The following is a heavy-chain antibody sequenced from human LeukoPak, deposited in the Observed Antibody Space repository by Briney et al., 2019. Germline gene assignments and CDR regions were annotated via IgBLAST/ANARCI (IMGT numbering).Heavy chain of an antibody. J-gene: IGHJ3*02. Sequence: GSLRLSCAASGFTFSSYWMSWVRQAPGKGLEWVANIKQDGSEKYYVDSVKGRFTVSRDNAKNSLYLQLNSLRAEDTAVYCCARESTNGYSYGFDAFDIWGQGTMVTVSS. CDR3: ARESTNGYSYGFDAFDI. CDR1: GFTFSSYW. CDR2: IKQDGSEK. D-gene: IGHD5-18*01. V-gene: IGHV3-7*01.